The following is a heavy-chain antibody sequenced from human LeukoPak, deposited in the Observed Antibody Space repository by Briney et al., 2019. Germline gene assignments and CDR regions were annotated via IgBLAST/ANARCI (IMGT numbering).Heavy chain of an antibody. CDR1: GFTFSNYG. Sequence: GGSLRLSCGASGFTFSNYGMHWVRQAPGKGLEWVAFVPYDGSNKYYADSLKGRFTISRDNSKDTLYLQMNRLRAEETAIYYCAKDIGGGDCYPHGGYWGQGTLVTVSS. CDR2: VPYDGSNK. CDR3: AKDIGGGDCYPHGGY. V-gene: IGHV3-30*02. D-gene: IGHD2-21*01. J-gene: IGHJ4*02.